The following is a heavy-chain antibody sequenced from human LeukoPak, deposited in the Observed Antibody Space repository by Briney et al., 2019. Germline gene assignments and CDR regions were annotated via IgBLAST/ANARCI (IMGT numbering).Heavy chain of an antibody. CDR2: IGGFKGNT. CDR1: GYTFSNYG. Sequence: AASVKVSCKASGYTFSNYGISWVRQAPGQGLEWMGWIGGFKGNTNYAQKFQGRVTLTTDRSTSTVYTELRSLKSDDTAMYYCARREKRYSVSLLEDHWGQGTLVIVSS. CDR3: ARREKRYSVSLLEDH. D-gene: IGHD1-26*01. J-gene: IGHJ4*02. V-gene: IGHV1-18*01.